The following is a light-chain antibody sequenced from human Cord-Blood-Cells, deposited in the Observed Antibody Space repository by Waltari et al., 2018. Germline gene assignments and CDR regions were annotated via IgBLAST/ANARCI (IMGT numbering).Light chain of an antibody. CDR3: AAWDDSLNGCWV. CDR2: SNN. J-gene: IGLJ3*02. V-gene: IGLV1-44*01. Sequence: QSVLTQPPSASGTPGQRVTISCSGSSSNIGSNTVNWYQQLPGTAPKLLIYSNNQRPSGVPDRLSGSKSGTSASMAISGLQSEDEADYYCAAWDDSLNGCWVFGGGTKLTVL. CDR1: SSNIGSNT.